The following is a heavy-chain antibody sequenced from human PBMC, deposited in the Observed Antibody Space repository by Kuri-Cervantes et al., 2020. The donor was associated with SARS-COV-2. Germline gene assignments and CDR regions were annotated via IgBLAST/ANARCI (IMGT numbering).Heavy chain of an antibody. CDR2: IYYSGST. Sequence: SETLSLTCTVSGGSISSSSYYWGWIRQPPGKGLEWIGSIYYSGSTYYNPSLKSRVTISVDTSKNQFSLKLSSVTAADTAVYYCARVSPVLEWLLQTYYYYYMDVWGKGTTVTVSS. CDR3: ARVSPVLEWLLQTYYYYYMDV. D-gene: IGHD3-3*01. J-gene: IGHJ6*03. V-gene: IGHV4-39*01. CDR1: GGSISSSSYY.